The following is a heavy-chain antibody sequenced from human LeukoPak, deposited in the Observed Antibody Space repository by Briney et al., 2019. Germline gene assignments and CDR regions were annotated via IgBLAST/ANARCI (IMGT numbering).Heavy chain of an antibody. J-gene: IGHJ5*02. CDR3: ARDSYYDSSGASWFDP. Sequence: SVKLTCKASGGTFSSYAISWVRQAPGQGLEWMGRIIPIFGTANYAQKFQGRVTITTDESTSTAYMELISLRSEDTAVYYCARDSYYDSSGASWFDPWGQGTLVTVSS. V-gene: IGHV1-69*05. CDR2: IIPIFGTA. CDR1: GGTFSSYA. D-gene: IGHD3-22*01.